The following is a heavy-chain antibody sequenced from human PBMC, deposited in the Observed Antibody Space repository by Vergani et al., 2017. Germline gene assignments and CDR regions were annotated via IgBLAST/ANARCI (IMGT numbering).Heavy chain of an antibody. D-gene: IGHD3-22*01. CDR2: IKQDGSEK. CDR3: AREYYYDSIGGDY. Sequence: EVQLVESGGGLVQPGGSLRLSCAASGFLFSDYWLNWVRQSPGGGLEWVANIKQDGSEKYYVDSVKGRFTISRDNAKNSLYLQMNSLRAEDTAVYYCAREYYYDSIGGDYWGQGTLVTVSS. CDR1: GFLFSDYW. V-gene: IGHV3-7*01. J-gene: IGHJ4*02.